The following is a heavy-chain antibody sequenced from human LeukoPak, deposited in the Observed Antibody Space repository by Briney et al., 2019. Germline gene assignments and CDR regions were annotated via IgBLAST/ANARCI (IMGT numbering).Heavy chain of an antibody. Sequence: SETLSLTCTVSGGSISSYYWSWIRQPPGKGLEWIGHMYNSGSANYNPSLKSRVTISVDTSKNQFSLKLSSVTAADTAVYYCAREGSSGPLDYWGQGTLVTVSS. CDR1: GGSISSYY. CDR3: AREGSSGPLDY. V-gene: IGHV4-59*01. J-gene: IGHJ4*02. CDR2: MYNSGSA. D-gene: IGHD6-19*01.